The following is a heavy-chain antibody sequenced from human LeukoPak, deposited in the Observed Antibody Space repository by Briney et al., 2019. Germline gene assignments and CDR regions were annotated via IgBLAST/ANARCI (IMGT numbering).Heavy chain of an antibody. Sequence: SESLSLTCTVSGGFISSGSYYWSWIRQPAGKGLEWIGRIYTSGSTNYNPSLKSRVTISVDTSKNQFSLKLSSVTAADTAVYYCARDYYDSSVWGQGTMVTVSS. V-gene: IGHV4-61*02. CDR1: GGFISSGSYY. D-gene: IGHD3-22*01. CDR2: IYTSGST. CDR3: ARDYYDSSV. J-gene: IGHJ3*01.